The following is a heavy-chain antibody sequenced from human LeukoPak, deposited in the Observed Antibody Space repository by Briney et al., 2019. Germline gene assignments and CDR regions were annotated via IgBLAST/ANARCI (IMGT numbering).Heavy chain of an antibody. Sequence: GASVKVSCKASGYTITNYDISWVRQAPGQGLEWMGWISAYNGNTNYARKLQGRVTMTTDTSTSTAYMELRSLRSDDTAVYYCARGPAYCGGDCYFDYWGQGTLVTVSS. V-gene: IGHV1-18*01. CDR2: ISAYNGNT. CDR3: ARGPAYCGGDCYFDY. J-gene: IGHJ4*02. CDR1: GYTITNYD. D-gene: IGHD2-21*02.